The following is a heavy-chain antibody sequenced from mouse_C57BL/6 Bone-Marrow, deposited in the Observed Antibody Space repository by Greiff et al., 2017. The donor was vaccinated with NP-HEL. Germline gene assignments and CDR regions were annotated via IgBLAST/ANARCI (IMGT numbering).Heavy chain of an antibody. V-gene: IGHV2-2*01. D-gene: IGHD2-4*01. Sequence: VKLQESGPGLVQPSQSLSITCTVSGFSLTSYGVHWVRQSPGKGLEWLGVIWSGGSTDYNAAFISRLSISKDNSKSQVFFKMNSLQADDTAIYYCASSIYYDYERGFAYWGQGTLVTVSA. J-gene: IGHJ3*01. CDR3: ASSIYYDYERGFAY. CDR1: GFSLTSYG. CDR2: IWSGGST.